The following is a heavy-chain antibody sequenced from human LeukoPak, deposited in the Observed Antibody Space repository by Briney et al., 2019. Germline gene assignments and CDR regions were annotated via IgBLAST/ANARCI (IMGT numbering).Heavy chain of an antibody. V-gene: IGHV1-18*01. CDR2: ISAYNGIT. D-gene: IGHD2-2*03. Sequence: GESLKISCKASGYTFTSYGISWVRQAPGQGLEWMGWISAYNGITNYAQKLQGRVTMTTDTSTSTAYMELRSLRSDDTAVHYCARMDIVVVPAAFDYWGQGTLVTVSS. CDR3: ARMDIVVVPAAFDY. CDR1: GYTFTSYG. J-gene: IGHJ4*02.